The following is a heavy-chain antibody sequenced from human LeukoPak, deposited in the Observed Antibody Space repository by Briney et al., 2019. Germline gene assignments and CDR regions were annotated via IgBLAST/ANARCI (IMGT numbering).Heavy chain of an antibody. V-gene: IGHV3-21*01. CDR1: GFTFITYT. CDR3: AREESGSSGWYDY. D-gene: IGHD6-19*01. J-gene: IGHJ4*02. CDR2: ISSRSTYI. Sequence: GGSLRLSYAASGFTFITYTMNWVRQAPGKGLEWVSSISSRSTYIYYADPVKGRFTISRDNAKNSLYLQMNSLRAEDTAVYYCAREESGSSGWYDYWGQGTLVTVSS.